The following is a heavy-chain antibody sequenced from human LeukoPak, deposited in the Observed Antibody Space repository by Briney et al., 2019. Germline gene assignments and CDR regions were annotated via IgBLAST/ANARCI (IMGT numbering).Heavy chain of an antibody. CDR2: IYYSGST. Sequence: PSETLSLTCTVSGGSISSSSYYWGWIRQPPGKGLEWIGSIYYSGSTYYNPSLKSRVTISVDTSKNQFSLKLSSVTAADTAVYYCARTTAPHKGNWFDPWGQGTLVTVSS. D-gene: IGHD4-11*01. V-gene: IGHV4-39*01. J-gene: IGHJ5*02. CDR3: ARTTAPHKGNWFDP. CDR1: GGSISSSSYY.